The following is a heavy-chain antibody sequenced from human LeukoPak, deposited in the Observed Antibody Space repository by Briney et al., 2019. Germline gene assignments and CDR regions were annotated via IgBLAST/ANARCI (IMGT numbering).Heavy chain of an antibody. Sequence: GGSLRLSCAASGFTFSRYTMNWVRQAPGKGLEWVSYISSSGNTKYYADSVRGRFTISRDNAKNSLYLQMNSLRAEDTAVYYCARVGDYENSGSQPFDYWGQGTLVTVSS. CDR3: ARVGDYENSGSQPFDY. V-gene: IGHV3-48*04. J-gene: IGHJ4*02. CDR1: GFTFSRYT. CDR2: ISSSGNTK. D-gene: IGHD3-22*01.